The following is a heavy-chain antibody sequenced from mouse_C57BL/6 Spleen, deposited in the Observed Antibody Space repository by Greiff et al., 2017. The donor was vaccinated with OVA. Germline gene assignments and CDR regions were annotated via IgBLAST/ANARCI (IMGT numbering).Heavy chain of an antibody. V-gene: IGHV5-17*01. Sequence: EVKVVESGGGLVKPGGSLKLSCAASGFTFSDYGMHWVRQAPEKGLEWVAYISSGSSTIYDADTVKGRFTISRDNAKNTLFLQMTSLRSEDTAMDYCARRGTRAMDYWGQGTSVTVSS. CDR2: ISSGSSTI. J-gene: IGHJ4*01. CDR1: GFTFSDYG. CDR3: ARRGTRAMDY.